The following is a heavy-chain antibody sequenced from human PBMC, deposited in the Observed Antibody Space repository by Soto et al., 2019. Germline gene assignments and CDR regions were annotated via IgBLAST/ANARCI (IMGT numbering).Heavy chain of an antibody. CDR3: AKDVANGYFDY. D-gene: IGHD2-8*01. CDR1: GFTFSSYA. J-gene: IGHJ4*02. Sequence: GGSPRLSCAASGFTFSSYAMSWVRQAPGKGLEWVSAISNSGGTTYYADSVKGRFTISRDNSKNTLYLQMNSLRAEDTAVYYCAKDVANGYFDYWGQGTLVTVSS. V-gene: IGHV3-23*01. CDR2: ISNSGGTT.